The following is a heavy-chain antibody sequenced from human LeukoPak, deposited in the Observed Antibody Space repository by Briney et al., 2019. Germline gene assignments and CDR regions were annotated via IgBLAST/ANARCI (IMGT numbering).Heavy chain of an antibody. V-gene: IGHV1-2*02. D-gene: IGHD6-19*01. CDR1: GYTFTGYY. Sequence: ASVKVSCKASGYTFTGYYIHWVRQAPGQGLEWMGWIDPNSGGTNYAQKFQGRVTLTRDTSISTAYLQWSSLKASDTAMYYCARITSSGMIDYWGQGTLVTVSS. J-gene: IGHJ4*02. CDR2: IDPNSGGT. CDR3: ARITSSGMIDY.